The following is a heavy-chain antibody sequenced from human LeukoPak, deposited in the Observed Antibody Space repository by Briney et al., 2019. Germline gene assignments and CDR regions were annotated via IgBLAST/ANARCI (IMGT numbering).Heavy chain of an antibody. J-gene: IGHJ6*03. D-gene: IGHD6-13*01. CDR1: GYTFTSYY. Sequence: ASVKVSCKASGYTFTSYYMHWVRQAPGQGLEWMGIINPSGGSTSHAQKFQGRVTMTRDMSTSTVYMELSSLRSEDTAVYYCARSLAIAATPSSLYMDVWGKGTTVTVSS. CDR2: INPSGGST. CDR3: ARSLAIAATPSSLYMDV. V-gene: IGHV1-46*01.